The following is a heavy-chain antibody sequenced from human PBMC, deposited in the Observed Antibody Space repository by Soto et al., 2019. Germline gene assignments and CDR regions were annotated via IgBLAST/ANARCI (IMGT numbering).Heavy chain of an antibody. V-gene: IGHV1-18*01. CDR3: ARVVAANMEDNWLDP. D-gene: IGHD2-15*01. CDR1: VYTFTSYG. Sequence: ASVKVSCKPSVYTFTSYGISWVRQAPGQGLEWMGWISAYNGNTNYAQKLQGRVTMTTDTSTSTAYMELRSLRSDDTVVYYCARVVAANMEDNWLDPWGQGTLVTVSS. J-gene: IGHJ5*02. CDR2: ISAYNGNT.